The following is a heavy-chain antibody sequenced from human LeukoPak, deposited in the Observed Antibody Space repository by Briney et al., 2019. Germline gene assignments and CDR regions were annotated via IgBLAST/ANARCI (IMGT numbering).Heavy chain of an antibody. CDR3: AIGPTVTTFDWSFDL. CDR2: IGYDGSNK. CDR1: RFTFSSYG. J-gene: IGHJ2*01. D-gene: IGHD4-17*01. Sequence: GGSLRLSCAATRFTFSSYGMHAVRQAPGKGLEWVAVIGYDGSNKYYADSVKGRFTISRDNSKNTLYLQMNSLRAEDTAVYYCAIGPTVTTFDWSFDLWGRGTLVTVSS. V-gene: IGHV3-33*01.